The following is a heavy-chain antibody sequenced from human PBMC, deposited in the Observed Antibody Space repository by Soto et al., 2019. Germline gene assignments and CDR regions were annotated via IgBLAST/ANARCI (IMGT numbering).Heavy chain of an antibody. CDR1: GGTFSSYA. D-gene: IGHD6-19*01. CDR3: ARGYRVGSVAGETKPFDY. Sequence: QVQLVQSGAEVKKPGSSVKVSCKASGGTFSSYAISWVRQAPGQGLEWMGGSIPIFGTANYAQKCQGRVTSTADESTSTAYMELSSRRSEDTAVYYCARGYRVGSVAGETKPFDYWGQGTLVTVSS. CDR2: SIPIFGTA. V-gene: IGHV1-69*01. J-gene: IGHJ4*02.